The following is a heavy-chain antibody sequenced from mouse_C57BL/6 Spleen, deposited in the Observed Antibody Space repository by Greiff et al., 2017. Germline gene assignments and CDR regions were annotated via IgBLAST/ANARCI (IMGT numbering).Heavy chain of an antibody. V-gene: IGHV5-4*01. J-gene: IGHJ2*01. CDR1: GFTFSSYA. CDR2: ISDGGSYT. CDR3: ARELGQEDY. Sequence: EVMLVESGGGLVKPGGSLKLSCAASGFTFSSYAMSWVRQTPEKRLEWVATISDGGSYTYYPDNVKGRFTISRDNAKNNLYLQMSHLKSEDTAMYYCARELGQEDYWCQGTTLTVSS. D-gene: IGHD3-3*01.